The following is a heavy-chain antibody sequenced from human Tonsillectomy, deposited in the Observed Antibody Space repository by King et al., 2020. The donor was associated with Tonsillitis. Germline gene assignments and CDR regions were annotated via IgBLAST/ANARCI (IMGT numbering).Heavy chain of an antibody. J-gene: IGHJ4*02. V-gene: IGHV4-4*07. CDR1: GGSISSYY. CDR3: ARLSSGWSAHYFDY. CDR2: IYTSGST. Sequence: VQLQESGPGLVKPSETLSLTCTVSGGSISSYYWSWIRQPAGKGLEWIGHIYTSGSTNYNPSLKSRDTMSVDTSKHQFSLNLSSLTAADTAVYYCARLSSGWSAHYFDYWGRGTLVTVSS. D-gene: IGHD6-19*01.